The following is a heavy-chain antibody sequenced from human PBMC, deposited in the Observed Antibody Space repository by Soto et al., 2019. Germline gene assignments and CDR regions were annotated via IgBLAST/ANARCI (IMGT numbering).Heavy chain of an antibody. Sequence: QEHLVQSGAEVKPPGASVKVSCKASGYTFTGHYIHWVRQAPGQGLEWMGWINPNSGGANIAQKFQGRVTVTRDTSITTVYKELSRLRSNDTAVYYCVGDSYDRSASDVFDIWGQGTRVTVSS. J-gene: IGHJ3*02. CDR2: INPNSGGA. D-gene: IGHD3-22*01. CDR3: VGDSYDRSASDVFDI. V-gene: IGHV1-2*02. CDR1: GYTFTGHY.